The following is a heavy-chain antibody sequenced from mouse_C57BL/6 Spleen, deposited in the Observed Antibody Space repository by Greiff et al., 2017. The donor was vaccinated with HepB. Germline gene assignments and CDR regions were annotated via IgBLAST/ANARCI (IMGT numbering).Heavy chain of an antibody. J-gene: IGHJ1*03. CDR3: AREKTELITTVVEYFDV. CDR2: IYPGDGDT. Sequence: VQLQESGPELVKPGASVKISCKASGYAFSSSWMNWVKQRPGKGLEWIGRIYPGDGDTNYNGKFKGKATLTADKSSSTAYMQLSSLTSEDSAVYFCAREKTELITTVVEYFDVWGTGTTVTVSS. V-gene: IGHV1-82*01. D-gene: IGHD1-1*01. CDR1: GYAFSSSW.